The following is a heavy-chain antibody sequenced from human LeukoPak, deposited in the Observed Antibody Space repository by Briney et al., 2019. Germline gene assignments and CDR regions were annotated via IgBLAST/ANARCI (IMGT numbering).Heavy chain of an antibody. CDR3: ARGGGYDSSGYYNY. J-gene: IGHJ4*02. Sequence: GGSLRLSCVASGLKFRNYGMHWVRQAPGKGLEWVAVISYDGSNEYYADSVKGRFTISRDKSKNTLYLQMNSLRAEDTAVYYCARGGGYDSSGYYNYWGQGTLVTVSS. V-gene: IGHV3-30*19. D-gene: IGHD3-22*01. CDR2: ISYDGSNE. CDR1: GLKFRNYG.